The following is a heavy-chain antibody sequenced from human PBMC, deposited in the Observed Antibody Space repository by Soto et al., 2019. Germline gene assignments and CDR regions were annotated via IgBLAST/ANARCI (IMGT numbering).Heavy chain of an antibody. D-gene: IGHD4-4*01. CDR1: GGTFSSYA. J-gene: IGHJ1*01. V-gene: IGHV1-69*01. Sequence: QVQLVQSGAEVKKPGSSVKVSCKASGGTFSSYAISWVRQAPGQGLEWMGGIIPIFGTANYAQKFQGRVTITADESTSAAYMELSSLRSEDTAVYYCASAGEMATITTEYFQHWGQGTLVTVSS. CDR2: IIPIFGTA. CDR3: ASAGEMATITTEYFQH.